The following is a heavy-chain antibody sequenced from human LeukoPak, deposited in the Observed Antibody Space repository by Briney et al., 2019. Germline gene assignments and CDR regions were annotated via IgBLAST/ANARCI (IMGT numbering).Heavy chain of an antibody. CDR2: IYYSGSS. Sequence: SETLSLTCTVSGGSISSYYWSWIRQPPGKGLEWIGYIYYSGSSNYNPSLKSGITMSVDTSKNQFSLKLSSVTAADTAVYYCARDKSSSWYEGYYYYGMDVWGQGTTVTVSS. J-gene: IGHJ6*02. V-gene: IGHV4-59*12. CDR3: ARDKSSSWYEGYYYYGMDV. D-gene: IGHD6-13*01. CDR1: GGSISSYY.